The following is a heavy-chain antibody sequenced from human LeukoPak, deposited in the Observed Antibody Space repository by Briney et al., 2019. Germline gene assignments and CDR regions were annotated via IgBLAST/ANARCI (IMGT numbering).Heavy chain of an antibody. J-gene: IGHJ4*02. CDR2: ISAYNGNT. V-gene: IGHV1-18*04. CDR1: GYTFTGYY. Sequence: GASVKVSCKASGYTFTGYYMHWVRQAPGQGLEWMGWISAYNGNTNYAQKLQGRVTMTTDTSTSTAYMELRSLRSDDTAVYYCAREGGYCSSTSCYYDYWGQGTLVTVSS. D-gene: IGHD2-2*01. CDR3: AREGGYCSSTSCYYDY.